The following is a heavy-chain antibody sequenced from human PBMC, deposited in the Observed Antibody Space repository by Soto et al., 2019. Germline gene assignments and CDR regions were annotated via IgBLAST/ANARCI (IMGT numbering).Heavy chain of an antibody. Sequence: QVQLVQSGAEVKKPGSSVKVSCKASGGTFSSYAISWVRQAPGQGLEWMGGIIPIFGTANYAQKFQGRVTITGDESTSTAYRELGSLRSEDTAVYYWGRDGGVYDYSPFDYWGQGTLVTVSS. CDR1: GGTFSSYA. J-gene: IGHJ4*02. D-gene: IGHD4-4*01. V-gene: IGHV1-69*12. CDR3: GRDGGVYDYSPFDY. CDR2: IIPIFGTA.